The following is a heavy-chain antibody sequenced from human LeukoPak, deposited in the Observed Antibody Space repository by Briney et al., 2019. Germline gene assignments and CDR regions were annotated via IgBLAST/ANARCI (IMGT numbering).Heavy chain of an antibody. V-gene: IGHV5-51*01. CDR3: ARHRDTAMVKGGRNYYYYGMDV. CDR2: IYPGDSDT. D-gene: IGHD5-18*01. Sequence: GESLQISCKGSGYSFTSYWIGWVRQLPGKGLEWMGIIYPGDSDTRYSPSFQGQVTISADKSISTAYLQWSSLKASDTAMYYCARHRDTAMVKGGRNYYYYGMDVWGQGTTVTVSS. J-gene: IGHJ6*02. CDR1: GYSFTSYW.